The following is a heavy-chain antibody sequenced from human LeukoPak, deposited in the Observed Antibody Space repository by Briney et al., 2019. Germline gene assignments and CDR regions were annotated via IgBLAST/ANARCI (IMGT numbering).Heavy chain of an antibody. J-gene: IGHJ4*02. CDR3: AKFSGVLLWFGELDASGY. CDR2: ISGSGGST. D-gene: IGHD3-10*01. V-gene: IGHV3-23*01. CDR1: GFTFSSYG. Sequence: GGTLRLSCAASGFTFSSYGMSWVRQAPGKGLEWVSAISGSGGSTYYADSVKGRFTISRDNSKNTLYLQMNSLRAEDTAVYYCAKFSGVLLWFGELDASGYWGQGTLVTVSS.